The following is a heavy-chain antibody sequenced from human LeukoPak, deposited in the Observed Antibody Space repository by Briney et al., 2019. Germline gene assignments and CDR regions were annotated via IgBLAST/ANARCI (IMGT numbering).Heavy chain of an antibody. CDR1: GGSISSYY. Sequence: SETLSLTCTVSGGSISSYYWSWIRQPPGKGLEWIGYIYYSGSTNYNPSLKSRATISVDTSKNQFSLKLSSVTAADTAVYYCARDRRGYGDYVSYWGQGTLVTVSS. CDR3: ARDRRGYGDYVSY. V-gene: IGHV4-59*12. CDR2: IYYSGST. D-gene: IGHD4-17*01. J-gene: IGHJ4*02.